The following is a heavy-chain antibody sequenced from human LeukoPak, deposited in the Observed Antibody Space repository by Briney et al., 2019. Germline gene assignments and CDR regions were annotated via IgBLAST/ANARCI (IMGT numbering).Heavy chain of an antibody. J-gene: IGHJ4*02. Sequence: PSETPSLTCTVSGGSISSSSYYWGWIRQPPGKGLEWIGSIYYSGSTYYNPSLKSRVTISVDTSKNQFSLRLSSVTAADTAVYYCAREGYSPFFDYWGQGTLVTVSS. D-gene: IGHD5-18*01. CDR1: GGSISSSSYY. CDR3: AREGYSPFFDY. V-gene: IGHV4-39*02. CDR2: IYYSGST.